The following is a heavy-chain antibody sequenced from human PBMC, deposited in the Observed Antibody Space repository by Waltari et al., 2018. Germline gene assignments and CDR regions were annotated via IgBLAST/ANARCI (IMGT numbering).Heavy chain of an antibody. J-gene: IGHJ3*02. V-gene: IGHV4-59*01. CDR1: GGSISSYY. Sequence: QVQLQESGPGLVKPSETLSLTCTVSGGSISSYYWSWIRQPPGKGLEWIGYIYYSGSTNDNPSLKSRVTISVDTSKNQFSLKLGSVTAADTAVYYCARDSRNSGSYHAFDIWGQGTMVTVSS. CDR2: IYYSGST. CDR3: ARDSRNSGSYHAFDI. D-gene: IGHD1-26*01.